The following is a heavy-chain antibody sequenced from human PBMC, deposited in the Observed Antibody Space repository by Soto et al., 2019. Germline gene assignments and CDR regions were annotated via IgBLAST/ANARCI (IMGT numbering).Heavy chain of an antibody. V-gene: IGHV3-53*01. J-gene: IGHJ4*02. CDR1: GFTVSSNY. D-gene: IGHD6-13*01. Sequence: GSLRLSCAASGFTVSSNYMSWVRQAPGKGLEWVSDIYSGGSTYYADSVKGRFTISRDNSKNTLYLQMNSLRAEDTAVYYCARDIDSSSWLRTFDYWGQGTLVTVSS. CDR2: IYSGGST. CDR3: ARDIDSSSWLRTFDY.